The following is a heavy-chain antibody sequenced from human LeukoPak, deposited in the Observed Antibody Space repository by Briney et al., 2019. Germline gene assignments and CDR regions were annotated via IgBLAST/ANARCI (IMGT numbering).Heavy chain of an antibody. V-gene: IGHV1-69*04. Sequence: ASVKVSCKASGGTFSSYAISWVRQAPGQGLEWMGRIIPILGIANYAQKFQGRVTITADKSTSTAYMELSSLRSEDTAVYYCAEVHLYDSSGYYDYWGQGTLVTVSS. CDR3: AEVHLYDSSGYYDY. D-gene: IGHD3-22*01. CDR1: GGTFSSYA. J-gene: IGHJ4*02. CDR2: IIPILGIA.